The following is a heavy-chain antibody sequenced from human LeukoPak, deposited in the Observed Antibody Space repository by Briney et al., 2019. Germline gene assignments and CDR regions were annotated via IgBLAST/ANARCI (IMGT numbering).Heavy chain of an antibody. Sequence: GGSLRLSCAASGFTFNSYSMNWVRQAPGKGLEWVSSISGSNSYIYYADSMKGRFTISRDNAKNALYLQMNSLRAEDTALYYCARGAAWFNPWGQGTLVTVSS. CDR1: GFTFNSYS. CDR2: ISGSNSYI. J-gene: IGHJ5*02. V-gene: IGHV3-21*04. CDR3: ARGAAWFNP. D-gene: IGHD6-13*01.